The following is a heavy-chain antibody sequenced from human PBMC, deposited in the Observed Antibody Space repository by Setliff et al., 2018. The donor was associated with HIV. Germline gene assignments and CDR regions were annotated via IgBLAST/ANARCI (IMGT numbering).Heavy chain of an antibody. D-gene: IGHD2-21*02. CDR2: VYYRGGV. CDR1: GGLINSHY. J-gene: IGHJ4*02. Sequence: PSETLSLTCTVSGGLINSHYWNWIRQAPGKGLEWIGCVYYRGGVTYNPSLSSRVPISVDTSKNQFSLSLSSVTAGDTAIYFCARTSRLHPFDYWGQGKLVTVSS. CDR3: ARTSRLHPFDY. V-gene: IGHV4-59*08.